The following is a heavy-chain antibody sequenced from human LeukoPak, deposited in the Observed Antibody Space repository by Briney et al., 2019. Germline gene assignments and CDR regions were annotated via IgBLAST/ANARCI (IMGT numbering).Heavy chain of an antibody. CDR3: ARPSDTSGRLYWYFDL. D-gene: IGHD3-22*01. CDR2: IRTSSSYI. CDR1: AFPLSRYS. J-gene: IGHJ2*01. V-gene: IGHV3-21*05. Sequence: GGSLRLSRSASAFPLSRYSMNLVRQAPGEGLGGVSFIRTSSSYIHYADSVKGRFTISRDNAKNSLYLQMNSLRAEDTAVYYCARPSDTSGRLYWYFDLWGRGTLVTVSS.